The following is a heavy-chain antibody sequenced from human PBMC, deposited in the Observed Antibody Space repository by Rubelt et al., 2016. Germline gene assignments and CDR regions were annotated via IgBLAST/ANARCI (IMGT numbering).Heavy chain of an antibody. V-gene: IGHV4-28*03. Sequence: QVQLQESGPGLVKPSDTLSLTCAVSGYSISSTNWWGWIRQPPGKGLEWIGYIYYSGTTYYNPSLKSRVTMSLETSKNQFSRILSSVTAVDTAVYYCARVGGYSYGQGWFDPWGQGTLVTVSS. CDR1: GYSISSTNW. CDR3: ARVGGYSYGQGWFDP. D-gene: IGHD5-18*01. CDR2: IYYSGTT. J-gene: IGHJ5*02.